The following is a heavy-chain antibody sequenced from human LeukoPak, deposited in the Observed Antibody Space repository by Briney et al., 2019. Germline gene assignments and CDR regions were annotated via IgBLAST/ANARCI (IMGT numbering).Heavy chain of an antibody. V-gene: IGHV4-39*01. Sequence: SETLSLTCTVSGGSISSSSYYWGWIRQPPGKGLEWIGSIYYSGSTYYNPSLKSRVTISVDTSKNQFSLKLSSVAAADTAVYYCARQVATKGEWAFDVWGQGTVVIVSS. CDR2: IYYSGST. CDR3: ARQVATKGEWAFDV. J-gene: IGHJ3*01. CDR1: GGSISSSSYY. D-gene: IGHD5-12*01.